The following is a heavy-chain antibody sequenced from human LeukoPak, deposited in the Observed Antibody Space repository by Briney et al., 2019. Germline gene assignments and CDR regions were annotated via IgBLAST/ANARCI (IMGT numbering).Heavy chain of an antibody. D-gene: IGHD4-11*01. V-gene: IGHV4-59*01. CDR1: GGSINSYY. CDR2: IYYSGST. J-gene: IGHJ5*02. Sequence: PSETLSLTCTVSGGSINSYYWSWIRQPPGKGLEWIGYIYYSGSTNYNPSLKSRVTISVDTSKNQFSLKLSSVTAADTAVYYCARDTSSKGTVWFDPWGQGTLVTVSS. CDR3: ARDTSSKGTVWFDP.